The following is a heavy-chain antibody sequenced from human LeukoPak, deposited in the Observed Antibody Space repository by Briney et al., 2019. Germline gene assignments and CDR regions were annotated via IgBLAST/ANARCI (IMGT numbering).Heavy chain of an antibody. V-gene: IGHV4-59*08. Sequence: PSETLSLTCSVLGGSISRYYWSWVRQPPGKEPEWIGYIYSSGTTDSKPALKSRGTISVDTSKNQFSLKLSTVTAADTAVYYCVRHESGWRGAFDIWGQGTMVTVSS. CDR1: GGSISRYY. CDR3: VRHESGWRGAFDI. J-gene: IGHJ3*02. CDR2: IYSSGTT. D-gene: IGHD2-15*01.